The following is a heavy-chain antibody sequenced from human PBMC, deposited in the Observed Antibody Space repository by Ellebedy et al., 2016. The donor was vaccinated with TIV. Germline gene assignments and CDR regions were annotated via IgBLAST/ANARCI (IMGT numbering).Heavy chain of an antibody. V-gene: IGHV3-21*01. CDR1: GFTFSRYS. Sequence: PGGSLRLSCAASGFTFSRYSMNLVPQAPGKGLEWVLCISSSGTYIYYADSLKGRFTISRESAKNSLYLQMNSLRAEDTAVNYCARGSGDLPFDYWGQGTLVTVSS. D-gene: IGHD4-17*01. CDR2: ISSSGTYI. CDR3: ARGSGDLPFDY. J-gene: IGHJ4*02.